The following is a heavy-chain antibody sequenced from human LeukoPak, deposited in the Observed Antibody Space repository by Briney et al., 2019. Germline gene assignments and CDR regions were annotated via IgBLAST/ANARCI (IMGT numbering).Heavy chain of an antibody. J-gene: IGHJ4*02. CDR1: GGTFSSYA. CDR2: IIPILGIA. D-gene: IGHD1-26*01. V-gene: IGHV1-69*04. Sequence: SVKVSCKASGGTFSSYAISWVRQAPGQGLEWMGRIIPILGIANYAQKFQGRVTITADKSTSTAYMELSSLRSEDTAVYYCAKAGRYWDFDSWGQGTLVTVSS. CDR3: AKAGRYWDFDS.